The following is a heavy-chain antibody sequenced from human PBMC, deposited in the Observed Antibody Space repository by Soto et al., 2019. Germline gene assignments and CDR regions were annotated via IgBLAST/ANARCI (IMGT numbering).Heavy chain of an antibody. J-gene: IGHJ6*02. CDR1: GFTFSSYG. Sequence: QVQLVESGGGVVQPGRSLRLSCAASGFTFSSYGMHWVRQAPGKGLEWVAVISYDGSNKYYADSVKGRFTISRDNSKNTLYLQMNSLRAEDTAVYYCAREITPGEVDYYYYGMDVWGQGTTVTVSS. V-gene: IGHV3-30*03. CDR2: ISYDGSNK. D-gene: IGHD1-20*01. CDR3: AREITPGEVDYYYYGMDV.